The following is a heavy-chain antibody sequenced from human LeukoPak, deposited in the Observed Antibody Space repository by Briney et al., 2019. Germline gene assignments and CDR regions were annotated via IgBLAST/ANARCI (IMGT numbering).Heavy chain of an antibody. D-gene: IGHD5-12*01. CDR3: ARSSRGYSGYDPG. CDR1: GFTFSSYW. Sequence: PGGSLRLSCAASGFTFSSYWMHWVRQAPGKGLVWVSRINTDGSSTSYADSVKGRFTISRDNAKNTLHLQMNSLRAEDTAVYYCARSSRGYSGYDPGWGQGTLVTVSS. V-gene: IGHV3-74*01. CDR2: INTDGSST. J-gene: IGHJ4*02.